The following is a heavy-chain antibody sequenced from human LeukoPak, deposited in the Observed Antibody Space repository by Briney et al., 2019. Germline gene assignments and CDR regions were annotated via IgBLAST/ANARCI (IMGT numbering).Heavy chain of an antibody. V-gene: IGHV3-7*01. Sequence: GGSLRLSCAASGFSFNSYWMTWVRQPPGRGLEWVANIDPAGTDTCHADPVKGRFTNSRDNAKNLVYLQMNTLRAEDTAVYSCGRFGYVAGIDLWGQGTLVTVSS. J-gene: IGHJ4*02. CDR3: GRFGYVAGIDL. D-gene: IGHD6-19*01. CDR2: IDPAGTDT. CDR1: GFSFNSYW.